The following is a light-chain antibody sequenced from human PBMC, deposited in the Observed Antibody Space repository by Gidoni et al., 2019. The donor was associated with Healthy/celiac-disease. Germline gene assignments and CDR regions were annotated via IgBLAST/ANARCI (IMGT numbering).Light chain of an antibody. V-gene: IGLV2-11*01. CDR1: SSDVGGYNY. CDR2: DVS. J-gene: IGLJ3*02. CDR3: CSYAGSYTWV. Sequence: PGQSVTISCTGTSSDVGGYNYVSWYQQPPGKAPKLMIYDVSKRPSGVPDRFSGSKSGNTASLTISGLQAEDEADYYCCSYAGSYTWVFGGGTKLAVL.